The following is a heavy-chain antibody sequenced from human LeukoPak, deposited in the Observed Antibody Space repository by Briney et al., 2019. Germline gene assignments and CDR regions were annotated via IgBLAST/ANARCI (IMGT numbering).Heavy chain of an antibody. V-gene: IGHV1-3*01. CDR2: INAGNGNT. CDR3: ARESVAYCGGDCYIDY. CDR1: GYTFTSYA. D-gene: IGHD2-21*02. J-gene: IGHJ4*02. Sequence: ASVKVSCKASGYTFTSYAMHWVRQAPGQRLEWMGWINAGNGNTKYSQKFQGRVTITRDTSASTAYMELSSLRSEDTAVYYCARESVAYCGGDCYIDYWGQGTLVTVSS.